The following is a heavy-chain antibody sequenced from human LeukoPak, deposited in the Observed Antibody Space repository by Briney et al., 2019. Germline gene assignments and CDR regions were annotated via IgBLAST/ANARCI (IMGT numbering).Heavy chain of an antibody. CDR3: AQYGSGSYYKDAFDI. CDR2: IYYSGST. Sequence: PSETLSLTCTVSGGSISSYYWSWIRQPPGKGLEWIGYIYYSGSTYYNPSLKSRVTISVDTSKNQFSLKLSSVTAADTAVYYCAQYGSGSYYKDAFDIWGQGTMVTVSS. D-gene: IGHD3-10*01. J-gene: IGHJ3*02. CDR1: GGSISSYY. V-gene: IGHV4-59*06.